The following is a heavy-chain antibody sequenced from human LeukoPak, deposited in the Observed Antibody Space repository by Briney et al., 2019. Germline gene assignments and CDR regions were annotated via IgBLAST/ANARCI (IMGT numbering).Heavy chain of an antibody. CDR2: ISSSSSYI. J-gene: IGHJ2*01. CDR3: ARGNNLRRRYFDL. D-gene: IGHD1/OR15-1a*01. V-gene: IGHV3-21*01. Sequence: GGSLRLSCAASGFTFSSYSLNWVRQAPGKGLEWVSSISSSSSYIYYADSVKGRFTISRDNAKNSLYLQMSSLRAEDTAVYYCARGNNLRRRYFDLWGRGTLVTVSS. CDR1: GFTFSSYS.